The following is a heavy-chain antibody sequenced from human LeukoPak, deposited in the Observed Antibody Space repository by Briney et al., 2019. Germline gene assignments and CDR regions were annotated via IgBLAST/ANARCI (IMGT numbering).Heavy chain of an antibody. CDR1: GGSFSGYY. V-gene: IGHV4-34*01. CDR3: ARLSSDSSGWYAQPFDL. CDR2: INHSGST. D-gene: IGHD6-19*01. J-gene: IGHJ2*01. Sequence: PSETLSLTCAVYGGSFSGYYWSWIRQPPGKGLEWIGEINHSGSTNYNPSLKSRVTISVDTSKNQFSLKLSSVTAADTAVYYCARLSSDSSGWYAQPFDLWGRGTLVTVSS.